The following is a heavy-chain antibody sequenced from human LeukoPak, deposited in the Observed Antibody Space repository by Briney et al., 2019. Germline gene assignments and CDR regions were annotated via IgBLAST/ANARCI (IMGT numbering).Heavy chain of an antibody. V-gene: IGHV1-18*01. Sequence: GASVKVSCKASGYTFTSYGISWVRQAPGQGLEWMGWISAYNGNTNYAQNLQGRVTMTTVTSTSTAYMELRSLRSDDTAVYYCARDQGEGDYYDSSTYVPDAFDIWGQGTMVTVSS. CDR1: GYTFTSYG. J-gene: IGHJ3*02. CDR3: ARDQGEGDYYDSSTYVPDAFDI. CDR2: ISAYNGNT. D-gene: IGHD3-22*01.